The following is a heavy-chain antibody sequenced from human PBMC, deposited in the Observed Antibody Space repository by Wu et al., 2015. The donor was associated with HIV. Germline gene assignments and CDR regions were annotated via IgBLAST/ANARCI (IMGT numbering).Heavy chain of an antibody. Sequence: QVQLVQSGAEMKKPGASVKVSCTASGYTFTDYNVHWVRQVPGQGLQWMGNINANSGRTNYAENFQGRVAMTRDTSVNTVHLELETLTSDDTALYFCARGDRFYAILTGYSKNWFDPWGQGTLVSVSS. CDR3: ARGDRFYAILTGYSKNWFDP. J-gene: IGHJ5*02. V-gene: IGHV1-2*02. CDR1: GYTFTDYN. D-gene: IGHD3-9*01. CDR2: INANSGRT.